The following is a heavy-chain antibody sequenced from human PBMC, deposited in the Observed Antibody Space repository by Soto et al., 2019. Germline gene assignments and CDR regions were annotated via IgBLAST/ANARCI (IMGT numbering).Heavy chain of an antibody. CDR3: ARSPLGMITFGGANY. Sequence: GGSLRLSCAASGFTFSSYAMHWVRQAPGKGLEWVAVISYDGSNKYYADSVKGRFTISRDNSKNTLYLQMNSLRAEDTAVYYCARSPLGMITFGGANYWGQGTLVTVSS. D-gene: IGHD3-16*01. CDR2: ISYDGSNK. CDR1: GFTFSSYA. J-gene: IGHJ4*02. V-gene: IGHV3-30-3*01.